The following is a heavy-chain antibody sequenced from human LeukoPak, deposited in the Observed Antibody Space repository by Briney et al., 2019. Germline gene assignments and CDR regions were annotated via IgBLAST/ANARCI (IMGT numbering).Heavy chain of an antibody. CDR1: GFTFSSYD. CDR3: AKDLEARRYFDY. J-gene: IGHJ4*02. Sequence: GGPLRLSCAASGFTFSSYDMHWVRQAPGKGLEGVAFIRYDGSNKNYADSVKGRFTVSRDNSKNTLYLQMNSLRAEDTAVFYCAKDLEARRYFDYWGQGTLVTVSS. CDR2: IRYDGSNK. V-gene: IGHV3-30*02.